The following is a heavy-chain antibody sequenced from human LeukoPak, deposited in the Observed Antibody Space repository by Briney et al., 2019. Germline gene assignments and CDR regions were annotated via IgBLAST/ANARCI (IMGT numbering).Heavy chain of an antibody. D-gene: IGHD1-26*01. CDR2: ISSSSYI. CDR3: AREGGTSGSYYAFDI. CDR1: GFTFSSYS. J-gene: IGHJ3*02. V-gene: IGHV3-21*01. Sequence: PGGSLRLSCAASGFTFSSYSMNWVRQAPGKGLEWVSSISSSSYIYYADSVKGRFTISRDNAKNSLYLQMNSLRAEDTAVYYCAREGGTSGSYYAFDIWGQGTMVTVSS.